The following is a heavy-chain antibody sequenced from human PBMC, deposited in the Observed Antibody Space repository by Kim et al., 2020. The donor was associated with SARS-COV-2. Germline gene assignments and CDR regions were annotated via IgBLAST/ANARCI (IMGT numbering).Heavy chain of an antibody. V-gene: IGHV7-4-1*02. CDR2: INTNTGNP. CDR1: GYTFTSYA. Sequence: ASVKVSCKASGYTFTSYAMNWVRQAPGQGLEWMGWINTNTGNPTYAQGFTGRFVFSLDTSVSTAYLQISSLKAEDTAVYYCAREWGYYYDYRTGGPKRPNAFDIWGQGTMVTVSS. D-gene: IGHD3-22*01. CDR3: AREWGYYYDYRTGGPKRPNAFDI. J-gene: IGHJ3*02.